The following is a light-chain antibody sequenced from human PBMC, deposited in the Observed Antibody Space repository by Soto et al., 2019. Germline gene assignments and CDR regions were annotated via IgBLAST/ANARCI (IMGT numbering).Light chain of an antibody. CDR2: SAS. Sequence: ETVMTQSPVTLSVAPGERATLSCRASQSVSSNLAWYQQKPGQAPRVLIYSASTRATGIPARFSGSGSGTEFTLTISSLQSEDFAVYYCQQYNNWPPITFGQGTRLEIK. V-gene: IGKV3-15*01. J-gene: IGKJ5*01. CDR3: QQYNNWPPIT. CDR1: QSVSSN.